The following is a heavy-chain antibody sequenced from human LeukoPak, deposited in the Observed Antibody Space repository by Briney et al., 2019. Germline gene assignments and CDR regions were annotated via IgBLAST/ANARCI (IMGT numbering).Heavy chain of an antibody. CDR2: MNPNSGKT. CDR1: VYTLTRYD. J-gene: IGHJ6*03. D-gene: IGHD2-2*01. CDR3: ARESLDTSWPFYYYYYMDV. Sequence: ASVKVSCKASVYTLTRYDIYSVRQTPGERGEWMGGMNPNSGKTGYATKFQGRVTMTRNTSISTAYMKLSSLRSEDTAVYYCARESLDTSWPFYYYYYMDVWGKGTTVTVSS. V-gene: IGHV1-8*01.